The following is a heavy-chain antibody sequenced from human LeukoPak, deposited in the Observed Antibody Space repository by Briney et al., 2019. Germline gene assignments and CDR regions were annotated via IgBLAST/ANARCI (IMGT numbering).Heavy chain of an antibody. CDR2: IYNSGST. J-gene: IGHJ5*02. CDR3: ARGSRWFDP. V-gene: IGHV4-4*07. Sequence: PGESLRLSCAASGFTFSSYAMSWLRQPPGKGLEGIGRIYNSGSTNYSPSLTSRVTMSVDTSKNQLSLRLTSVTAADTAVHYCARGSRWFDPWGQGTLVTVSS. CDR1: GFTFSSYA.